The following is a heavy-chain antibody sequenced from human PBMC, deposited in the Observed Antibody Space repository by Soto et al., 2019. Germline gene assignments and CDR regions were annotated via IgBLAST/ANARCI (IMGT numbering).Heavy chain of an antibody. J-gene: IGHJ6*02. CDR2: IFVDSTTI. Sequence: GGSLXLSCVASGFNFSSYSMVWVRQAPGKGLEWVSYIFVDSTTIYYADSVKGRFTVSRDNAQNSLFLVMNSLRAEDTAVYYCARGSADYYYGMDVWGQGTTVTVSS. CDR1: GFNFSSYS. V-gene: IGHV3-48*04. CDR3: ARGSADYYYGMDV.